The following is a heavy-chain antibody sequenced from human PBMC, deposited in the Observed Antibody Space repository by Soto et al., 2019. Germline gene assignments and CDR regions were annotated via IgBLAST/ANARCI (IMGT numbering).Heavy chain of an antibody. J-gene: IGHJ4*02. V-gene: IGHV3-7*01. Sequence: GGSLRLSCAASGFTFSRHWMTWVRQAPGKGLEYVANIKEDGSQKYYVDSVKGRFTISRDNAKNSVYLQMNSLRAEDTALYYCARDTYGDYGQVLDYWGQGTLVTVSS. CDR2: IKEDGSQK. D-gene: IGHD4-17*01. CDR3: ARDTYGDYGQVLDY. CDR1: GFTFSRHW.